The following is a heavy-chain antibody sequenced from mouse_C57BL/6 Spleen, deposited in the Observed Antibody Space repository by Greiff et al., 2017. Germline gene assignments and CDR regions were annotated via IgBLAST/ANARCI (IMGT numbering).Heavy chain of an antibody. CDR3: ARGIYYGNYWYFDV. V-gene: IGHV3-6*01. D-gene: IGHD2-1*01. CDR2: ISYDGSN. Sequence: EVQRVESGPGLVKPSQSLSLTCSVTGYSITSGYYWNLIRQFPGNKLEWMGYISYDGSNNYNPSLKNRISITRDTSKNQFSLKLNSVTTEDTATYYCARGIYYGNYWYFDVWGKGTTVTVSS. J-gene: IGHJ1*03. CDR1: GYSITSGYY.